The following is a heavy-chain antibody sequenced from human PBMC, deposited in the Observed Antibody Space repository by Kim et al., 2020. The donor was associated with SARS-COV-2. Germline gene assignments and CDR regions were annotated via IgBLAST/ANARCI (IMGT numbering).Heavy chain of an antibody. Sequence: GGSLRLSCAASGFTFSSYGMHWVRQAPGKGLEWVAVISYDGSNKYYADSVKGRFTISRDNSKNTLYLQMNSLRAEDTAVYYCALGVPAAMEGWFDPWGQGTLVTVSS. CDR2: ISYDGSNK. J-gene: IGHJ5*02. CDR3: ALGVPAAMEGWFDP. D-gene: IGHD2-2*01. V-gene: IGHV3-30*03. CDR1: GFTFSSYG.